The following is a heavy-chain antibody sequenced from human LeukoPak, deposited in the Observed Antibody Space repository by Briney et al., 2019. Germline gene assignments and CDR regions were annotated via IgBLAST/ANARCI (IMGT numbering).Heavy chain of an antibody. CDR1: GGTFSSYA. Sequence: SVKVSCKDSGGTFSSYAISWVRQAPGQGLEWMGGIIPIFGTANYAQKFQGRVTITADESTSTAYMELSSLRSEDTAVYYCASRIVGATPAFDIWGQGTMVTVSS. CDR2: IIPIFGTA. CDR3: ASRIVGATPAFDI. J-gene: IGHJ3*02. D-gene: IGHD1-26*01. V-gene: IGHV1-69*13.